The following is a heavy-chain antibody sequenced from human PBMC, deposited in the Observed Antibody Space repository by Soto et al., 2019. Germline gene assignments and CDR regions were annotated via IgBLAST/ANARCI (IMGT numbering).Heavy chain of an antibody. V-gene: IGHV4-34*01. CDR1: GGSFSGYY. CDR3: ARGLAARSYYYYYYGMDV. D-gene: IGHD1-26*01. J-gene: IGHJ6*02. CDR2: INHSGST. Sequence: SETLSLTCAVYGGSFSGYYWSWIRQPPGKGLEWIGEINHSGSTNYNPSLKSRVTISVDTSKNQFSLKLSSVTAADTAVYYCARGLAARSYYYYYYGMDVWGQGTTVTVSS.